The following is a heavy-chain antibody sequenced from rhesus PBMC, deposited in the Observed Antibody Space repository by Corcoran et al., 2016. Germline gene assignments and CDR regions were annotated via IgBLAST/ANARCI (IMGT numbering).Heavy chain of an antibody. J-gene: IGHJ5-2*02. V-gene: IGHV4-165*02. CDR2: IDGRSWTA. CDR3: VRNINTPTDV. D-gene: IGHD1-38*01. CDR1: GGSVSGHY. Sequence: QVQLQESGPGLVKPSETLSLTCAVSGGSVSGHYWNWIRQPPGRGLEWIGYIDGRSWTAHPNPPREGRFTISKDPPKNQFSLNLRSVTAADTALYYCVRNINTPTDVWGRGVLLTVSS.